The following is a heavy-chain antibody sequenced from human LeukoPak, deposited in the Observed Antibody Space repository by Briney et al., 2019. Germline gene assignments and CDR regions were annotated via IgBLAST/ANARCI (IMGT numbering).Heavy chain of an antibody. Sequence: SVKVSCKASGGTFSSYAISWVRQAPGQGLEWMGGIIPIFGTANYAQKFQGRVTITADRSTSTVYMELSNLRAEDTAVYYCAKDGVPSRWFGRNYFDYWGQGTLVTVSS. CDR3: AKDGVPSRWFGRNYFDY. CDR2: IIPIFGTA. J-gene: IGHJ4*02. CDR1: GGTFSSYA. V-gene: IGHV1-69*06. D-gene: IGHD3-10*01.